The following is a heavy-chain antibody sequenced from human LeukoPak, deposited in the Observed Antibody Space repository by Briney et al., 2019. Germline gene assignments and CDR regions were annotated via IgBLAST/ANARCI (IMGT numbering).Heavy chain of an antibody. D-gene: IGHD3-22*01. V-gene: IGHV4-59*01. CDR3: AKWGYYYDSSAYVAPTDDS. J-gene: IGHJ4*02. Sequence: PSETLSLTCTVSGGSISTYYWTWIRQPPGKGLEWIGYINYNGRTDWRTDYNPSLKSRVTISVDTSKNQFPLKLSSVTAADTAVYYCAKWGYYYDSSAYVAPTDDSWGQGTLVTVSS. CDR2: INYNGRTDWRT. CDR1: GGSISTYY.